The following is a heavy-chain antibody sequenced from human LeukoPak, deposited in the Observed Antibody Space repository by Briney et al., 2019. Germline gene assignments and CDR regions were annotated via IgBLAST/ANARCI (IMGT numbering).Heavy chain of an antibody. CDR3: ARPRLYQLPFCMDV. Sequence: ASVKVSCKASGYTFTSYGISWVRQAPGQGLEWMGGIIPIFGTANYAQKFQGRVTITADESTSTAYMELSSLRSEDTAVYYCARPRLYQLPFCMDVWGQGTTVTVSS. D-gene: IGHD2-2*01. CDR1: GYTFTSYG. V-gene: IGHV1-69*13. J-gene: IGHJ6*02. CDR2: IIPIFGTA.